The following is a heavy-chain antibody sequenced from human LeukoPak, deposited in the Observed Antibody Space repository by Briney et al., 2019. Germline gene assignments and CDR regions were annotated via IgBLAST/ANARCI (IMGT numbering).Heavy chain of an antibody. CDR3: AKDSITIFGVALDAFDI. D-gene: IGHD3-3*01. V-gene: IGHV3-30*02. Sequence: PGGSLRLYCAASGFTFSSYGMHWVRQAPGKGLEWVAFIRYDGSNKYYADSVKGRFTISRDNSKNTLYLQMNSLRAEDTAVYYCAKDSITIFGVALDAFDIWGQGTMVTVSS. CDR1: GFTFSSYG. J-gene: IGHJ3*02. CDR2: IRYDGSNK.